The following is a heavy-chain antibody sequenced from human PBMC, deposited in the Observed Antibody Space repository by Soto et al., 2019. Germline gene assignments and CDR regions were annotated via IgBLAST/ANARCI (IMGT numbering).Heavy chain of an antibody. J-gene: IGHJ5*02. D-gene: IGHD2-15*01. Sequence: QVQLVESGGGVVQPGRSLRLSCAAAGFTCIAYSMHWVCQAPGKGLEWLAVISFDGGEKHYSDSVKGRCTISRDNSNNPLYLQMNSLRDDDTAIYYCARDPTSCSGGRCNSVGWFDPWVQGTLVIVSS. CDR1: GFTCIAYS. CDR3: ARDPTSCSGGRCNSVGWFDP. V-gene: IGHV3-30-3*01. CDR2: ISFDGGEK.